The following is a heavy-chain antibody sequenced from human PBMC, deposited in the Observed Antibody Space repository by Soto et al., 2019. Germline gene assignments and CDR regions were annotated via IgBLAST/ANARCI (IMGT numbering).Heavy chain of an antibody. CDR1: GGTFSSYT. J-gene: IGHJ3*02. D-gene: IGHD3-9*01. CDR2: IIPILGIA. V-gene: IGHV1-69*08. CDR3: ARERDYDILTQIGVFDI. Sequence: QVQLVQSGAEVKKPGSSVKVSCKASGGTFSSYTISWVRQAPGQGLEWMGRIIPILGIANYAQKFQGRVTITADKSTSTAYMELSSMRSEDTAVYYCARERDYDILTQIGVFDIWGQGTMVTVSS.